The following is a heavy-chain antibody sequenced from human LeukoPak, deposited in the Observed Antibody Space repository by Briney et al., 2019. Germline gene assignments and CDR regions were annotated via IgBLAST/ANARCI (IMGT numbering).Heavy chain of an antibody. CDR3: ARARYCSGGSCTDLDP. J-gene: IGHJ5*02. V-gene: IGHV4-30-2*01. Sequence: SQTLSLTCAVSGGSISSGGYSWSWIRQPPGKGLEWIGYIYHSGSTYYNPSLKSRVTISVDTSKNQFSLKLSSVTAADTAVYYCARARYCSGGSCTDLDPWGQGTLVTVSS. CDR2: IYHSGST. CDR1: GGSISSGGYS. D-gene: IGHD2-15*01.